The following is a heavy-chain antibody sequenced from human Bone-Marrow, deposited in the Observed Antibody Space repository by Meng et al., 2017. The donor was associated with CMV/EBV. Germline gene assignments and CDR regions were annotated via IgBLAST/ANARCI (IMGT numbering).Heavy chain of an antibody. CDR2: ISAYNGNT. D-gene: IGHD2-15*01. Sequence: ASVKVSCKASGYTFTSYGISWVRQAPGQGLEWMGWISAYNGNTNYAQKLQGRVTMTTDTSTSTAYMELRSLRAEDTAVYYCAGGKEGFCRGAYCLFPPIESWGQGTLVTVSS. CDR3: AGGKEGFCRGAYCLFPPIES. CDR1: GYTFTSYG. J-gene: IGHJ4*02. V-gene: IGHV1-18*01.